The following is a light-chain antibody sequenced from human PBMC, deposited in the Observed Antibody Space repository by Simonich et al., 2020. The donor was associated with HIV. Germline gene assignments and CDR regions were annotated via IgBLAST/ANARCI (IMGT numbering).Light chain of an antibody. V-gene: IGKV4-1*01. J-gene: IGKJ1*01. CDR2: WAS. CDR1: QSVLYSSNNNNY. CDR3: QQYYITPHT. Sequence: DIVMTQSPDSLAVSLGERATINSKSSQSVLYSSNNNNYLSWYQQKPVQPPNLLLYWASTREAGVPDRFNGSGSETDFTLTISSLQAEDVAVYYCQQYYITPHTFGQGTKVEIK.